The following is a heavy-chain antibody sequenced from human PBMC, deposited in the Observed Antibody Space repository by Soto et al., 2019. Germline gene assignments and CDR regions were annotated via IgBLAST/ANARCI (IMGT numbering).Heavy chain of an antibody. Sequence: QITLKEAGPSLVKPTQTLTLTCPFSGFSLTNTGFTLGWIRQPPGQALEWLALVYWHDDKRYNPALRNRRTIGQYTSKDRVGLPLANVGPVETDPSYCAHSQVESLPGPSDTWGRGTLVTVSS. CDR1: GFSLTNTGFT. J-gene: IGHJ5*02. D-gene: IGHD3-10*01. CDR3: AHSQVESLPGPSDT. V-gene: IGHV2-5*01. CDR2: VYWHDDK.